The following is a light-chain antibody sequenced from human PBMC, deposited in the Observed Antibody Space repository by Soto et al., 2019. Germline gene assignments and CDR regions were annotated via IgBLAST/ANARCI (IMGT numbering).Light chain of an antibody. CDR3: QQYNNWPPYT. CDR1: QGVSSN. V-gene: IGKV3-15*01. Sequence: EIVMTQSPATLSVSTGERATLSCRASQGVSSNLAWYQQKPGQAPRLLIYGASTRATGIPARFSGSGSGTEFTLTISSLQSEDFAVYYCQQYNNWPPYTFGQGTKLEIK. J-gene: IGKJ2*01. CDR2: GAS.